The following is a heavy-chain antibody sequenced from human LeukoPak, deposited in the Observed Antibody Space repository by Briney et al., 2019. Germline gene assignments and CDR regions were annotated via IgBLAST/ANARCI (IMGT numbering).Heavy chain of an antibody. Sequence: SETLSLTRTLSLGSISSGSYYWSWIRQPPGKGLEGMGYLYYSGSPNYNHSLKIRVTISVDTSKTQFSLRLSSVTAADTAVYYCARVTGYMVEDYFDYWGQGTLVTVSS. J-gene: IGHJ4*02. CDR1: LGSISSGSYY. CDR3: ARVTGYMVEDYFDY. CDR2: LYYSGSP. D-gene: IGHD5-12*01. V-gene: IGHV4-61*01.